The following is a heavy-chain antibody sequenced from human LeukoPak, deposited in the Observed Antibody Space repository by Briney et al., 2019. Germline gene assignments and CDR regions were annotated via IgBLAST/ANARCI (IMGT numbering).Heavy chain of an antibody. J-gene: IGHJ4*02. CDR2: ISSSSSYI. V-gene: IGHV3-21*01. D-gene: IGHD6-13*01. Sequence: NSGGSLRLSCAASGFTFSCYSMNWVRQAPGKGLEWVSSISSSSSYIYYADSVKGRFTISRDNAKNSLYLQMNSLRAEDTAVYYCARFSEAAAGTGLDYWGQGTLVTVSS. CDR3: ARFSEAAAGTGLDY. CDR1: GFTFSCYS.